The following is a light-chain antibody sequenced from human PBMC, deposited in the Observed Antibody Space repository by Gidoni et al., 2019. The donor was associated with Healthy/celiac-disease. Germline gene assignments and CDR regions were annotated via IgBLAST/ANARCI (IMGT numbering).Light chain of an antibody. V-gene: IGKV1-8*01. CDR2: AAS. Sequence: AIRMTQSPSSFSASTGDRVTITCRASQGISSYLAWYQQKPGKAPKLLIYAASTLQSGVPSRFSGSGSGTDFTLTISCLQSDDFATYDCQQYYSYPLTFGGGTKVEIK. CDR1: QGISSY. J-gene: IGKJ4*01. CDR3: QQYYSYPLT.